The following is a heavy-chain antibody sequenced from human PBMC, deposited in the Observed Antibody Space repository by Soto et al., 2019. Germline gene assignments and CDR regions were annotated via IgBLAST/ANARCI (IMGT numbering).Heavy chain of an antibody. V-gene: IGHV1-8*01. J-gene: IGHJ6*02. CDR1: GYTFTSYD. Sequence: QVQLVQSGAEVKKPGASVKVSCKASGYTFTSYDINWVRQATGQGLEWMGWMNPNSGNTGYAQKFQGRVTMTRNTSISTGYMELSSLRSEDTAVYYCARGYGSSRLYYYYGMDVWGQGATVTVSS. CDR3: ARGYGSSRLYYYYGMDV. CDR2: MNPNSGNT. D-gene: IGHD6-6*01.